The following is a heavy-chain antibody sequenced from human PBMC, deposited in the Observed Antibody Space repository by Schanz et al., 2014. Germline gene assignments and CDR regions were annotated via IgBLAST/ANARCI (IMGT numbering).Heavy chain of an antibody. D-gene: IGHD3-22*01. CDR2: IEFSGGTT. Sequence: EVQLVESGGGLVKPGGSLRLSCAASGFTFNNFNMNWVRQAPGKGLEWVSGIEFSGGTTYYADSVKGRFTISRDNSKNILTMQMNRLRAEDTAVYYCAKDGRLPYYGTGSDFDYWGQGTLVAVSS. J-gene: IGHJ4*02. CDR3: AKDGRLPYYGTGSDFDY. CDR1: GFTFNNFN. V-gene: IGHV3-23*04.